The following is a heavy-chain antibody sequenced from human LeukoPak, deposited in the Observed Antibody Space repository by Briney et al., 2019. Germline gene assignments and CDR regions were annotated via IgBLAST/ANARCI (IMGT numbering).Heavy chain of an antibody. V-gene: IGHV3-21*01. CDR3: ARGAMVTCAY. CDR2: ISSSSSYI. J-gene: IGHJ4*02. CDR1: GFTFSSYS. D-gene: IGHD4-17*01. Sequence: GGSLRLSCAASGFTFSSYSMNWVRQAPGKGLEWVSYISSSSSYIYYADSVKGRFTISRDNAKNSLYLQMNSLRAEDTAVYYCARGAMVTCAYWGQGTRVTVSS.